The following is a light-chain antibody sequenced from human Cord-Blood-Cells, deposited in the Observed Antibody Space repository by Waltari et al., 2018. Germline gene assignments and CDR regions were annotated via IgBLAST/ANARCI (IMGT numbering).Light chain of an antibody. V-gene: IGKV3-11*01. J-gene: IGKJ1*01. CDR1: QRVSSY. CDR3: QQRSNWTWT. Sequence: VLTQSPSTLSSSPGERATLSCRASQRVSSYLAWYQQKTGQAPRLLIYDASNRATGIPARFSGSGSGTDFTLTISSLEPEDFAVYYCQQRSNWTWTFGQGTKVEIK. CDR2: DAS.